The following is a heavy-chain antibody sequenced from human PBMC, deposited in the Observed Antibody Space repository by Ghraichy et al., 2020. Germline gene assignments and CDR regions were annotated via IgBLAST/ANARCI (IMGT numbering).Heavy chain of an antibody. D-gene: IGHD3-10*01. CDR2: ISSTGEST. Sequence: GGSLRLSCAASGFTFSSYAMSWVRQAPGKGLAWVSSISSTGESTHYADSVKGLFTISRDNSKNTLFLQMNSLRAEDTAVYYCAKVQHYFGSGSYYNFDYWGRGTLLIVSA. CDR3: AKVQHYFGSGSYYNFDY. V-gene: IGHV3-23*01. J-gene: IGHJ4*02. CDR1: GFTFSSYA.